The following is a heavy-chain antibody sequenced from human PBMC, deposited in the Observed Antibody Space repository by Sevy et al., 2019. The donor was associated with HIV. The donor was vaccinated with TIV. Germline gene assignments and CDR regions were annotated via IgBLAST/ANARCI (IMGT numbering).Heavy chain of an antibody. CDR1: GFTFSGSA. Sequence: GGSLRLSCAASGFTFSGSAMHWVRQASGKGLEWVGRIRSKANSYATAYAASVKGGFTISRDDSKNTAYLQMNSLKTEDTAVYYCTIGYCSGGSCPPGYYYYYMDVWGKGTTVTVSS. CDR3: TIGYCSGGSCPPGYYYYYMDV. CDR2: IRSKANSYAT. V-gene: IGHV3-73*01. D-gene: IGHD2-15*01. J-gene: IGHJ6*03.